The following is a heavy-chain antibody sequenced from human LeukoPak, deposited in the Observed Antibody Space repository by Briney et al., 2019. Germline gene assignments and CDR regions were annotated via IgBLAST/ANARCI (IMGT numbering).Heavy chain of an antibody. CDR2: ISGGAGGA. D-gene: IGHD3-22*01. V-gene: IGHV3-23*01. J-gene: IGHJ4*02. CDR1: GITLSNYG. Sequence: GGSLRLSCAVSGITLSNYGMSWVRQAPGKGLEGVAGISGGAGGATYADSVKGRFTISRDNNKNTLFLQMNSLRAEDTAVYFCAKRGVVIRVILVGFYKEAYYFDSWGQGALVTVSS. CDR3: AKRGVVIRVILVGFYKEAYYFDS.